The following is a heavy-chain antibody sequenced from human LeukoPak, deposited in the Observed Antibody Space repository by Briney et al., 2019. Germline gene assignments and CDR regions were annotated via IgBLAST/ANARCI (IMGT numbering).Heavy chain of an antibody. CDR3: ARESSSSRYFMDV. V-gene: IGHV4-39*07. CDR1: GGYTRTSPSY. J-gene: IGHJ6*03. CDR2: IHYSEIT. D-gene: IGHD6-6*01. Sequence: PSDKQSLNCSLTGGYTRTSPSYWRWVRQPPGKGLEWIGSIHYSEITYKNPSLKRRVTISRDTSGSQFSLKVTSLTAADSAVYFCARESSSSRYFMDVWGRGTTVTVSS.